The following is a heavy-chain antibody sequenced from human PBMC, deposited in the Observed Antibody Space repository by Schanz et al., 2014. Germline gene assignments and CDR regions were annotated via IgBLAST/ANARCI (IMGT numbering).Heavy chain of an antibody. Sequence: EVQLVESGGGLVKPGGSLRLSCEASEFTFSSYKMNWVRQAPGKGLEWVSSISSSGSYIHYADSVKGRFTISRDNAKNTLYLQMNSLRAEDTSVYYCASPSGYSDYGTYFDFWGQGTQVTVSS. CDR2: ISSSGSYI. D-gene: IGHD5-12*01. CDR1: EFTFSSYK. CDR3: ASPSGYSDYGTYFDF. J-gene: IGHJ4*02. V-gene: IGHV3-21*01.